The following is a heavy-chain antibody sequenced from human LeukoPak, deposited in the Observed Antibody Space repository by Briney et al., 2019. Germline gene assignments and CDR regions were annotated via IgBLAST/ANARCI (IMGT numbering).Heavy chain of an antibody. CDR2: IDTSGNT. V-gene: IGHV4-4*07. CDR1: GGSINIYR. CDR3: ARADSSGWYFSGWFDP. Sequence: SETLSLTCTLSGGSINIYRWSWIRQPAGKGLEWMGRIDTSGNTNYNPSLNGRVTMSVDTSKTQFYLNLRSVTAADTAVYYCARADSSGWYFSGWFDPWGQGTLVTVSS. D-gene: IGHD6-19*01. J-gene: IGHJ5*02.